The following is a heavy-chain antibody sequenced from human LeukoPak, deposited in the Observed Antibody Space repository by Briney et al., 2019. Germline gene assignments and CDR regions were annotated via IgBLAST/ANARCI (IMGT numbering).Heavy chain of an antibody. V-gene: IGHV1-2*02. J-gene: IGHJ4*02. Sequence: LWASVKVSCKASEYTFTGYYVHWVRQAPGQGLEWMGWINPKSGGTNYVQKFQGRVTMTRDTSISTAYMELSRLRSDDTAVYYCARGSYSDSSGYISYWGQGTLVSVSS. CDR1: EYTFTGYY. CDR3: ARGSYSDSSGYISY. D-gene: IGHD3-22*01. CDR2: INPKSGGT.